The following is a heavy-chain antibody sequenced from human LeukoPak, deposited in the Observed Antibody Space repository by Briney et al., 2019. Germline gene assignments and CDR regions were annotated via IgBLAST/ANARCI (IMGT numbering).Heavy chain of an antibody. Sequence: SETLSLTCTVSGGPISSGSYYWSWIRQPAGKGLEWIGRIYTSGSTHYNPSLKSRVTISVDTSKNQFSLKLSSVTAADTAVYFCARGSAARGRYYFDYWGQGTLVTVSS. J-gene: IGHJ4*02. CDR2: IYTSGST. D-gene: IGHD3-16*01. V-gene: IGHV4-61*02. CDR3: ARGSAARGRYYFDY. CDR1: GGPISSGSYY.